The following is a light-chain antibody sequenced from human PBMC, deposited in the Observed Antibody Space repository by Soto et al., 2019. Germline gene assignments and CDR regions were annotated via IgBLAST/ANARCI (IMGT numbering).Light chain of an antibody. CDR2: ATS. Sequence: EIVLTQSPGTLSLSLGERATLSCRASQSVSSNYLAWYQQKPGQAPRLLIYATSSRATGIPDRFSGSGSGTDFTLSISRLEPEDFGVYYCQRYGNSPRYRFGQGTKLEI. CDR3: QRYGNSPRYR. V-gene: IGKV3-20*01. CDR1: QSVSSNY. J-gene: IGKJ2*03.